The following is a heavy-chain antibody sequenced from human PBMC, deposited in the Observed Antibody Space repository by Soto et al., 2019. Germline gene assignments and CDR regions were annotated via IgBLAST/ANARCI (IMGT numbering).Heavy chain of an antibody. CDR2: ISSSGDSP. CDR3: ARNPIPHPHY. J-gene: IGHJ4*02. V-gene: IGHV3-23*01. CDR1: GFTFSNYA. D-gene: IGHD2-21*01. Sequence: GGSLRLSCAASGFTFSNYAMSWVRQAPGKGLEWVSAISSSGDSPYYADSVKGRFTVSRDNSKNTLYLQMNSLRVEDTAIYYPARNPIPHPHYWAQAILVSVSS.